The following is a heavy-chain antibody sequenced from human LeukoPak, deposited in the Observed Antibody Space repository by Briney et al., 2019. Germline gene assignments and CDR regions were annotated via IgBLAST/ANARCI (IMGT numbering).Heavy chain of an antibody. Sequence: PSGTLSLTCAVFGDSISSSHWWSWFRQPPGKGLEWIGEIYHSGSPSYNPPLKSRVTISVDKSKNQFSLKLSSVTAADTAVYYCAIRGCSSTSCPFDLWGQGALVTVSS. J-gene: IGHJ4*02. CDR3: AIRGCSSTSCPFDL. V-gene: IGHV4-4*02. CDR1: GDSISSSHW. CDR2: IYHSGSP. D-gene: IGHD2-2*01.